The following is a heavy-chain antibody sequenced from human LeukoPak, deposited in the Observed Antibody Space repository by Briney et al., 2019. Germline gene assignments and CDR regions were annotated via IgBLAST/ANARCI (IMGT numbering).Heavy chain of an antibody. CDR1: GGSISRGGYY. V-gene: IGHV4-31*03. Sequence: SEPLSLTCTVSGGSISRGGYYWRWSRQHPGRGLDWIVYIYYSGSTYYHPSLKSRVTISVDTSKNQFSLKLSSVTAADTGVYYCARGGWSSTDFDYWGQGTLVTVSS. D-gene: IGHD2-2*01. J-gene: IGHJ4*02. CDR3: ARGGWSSTDFDY. CDR2: IYYSGST.